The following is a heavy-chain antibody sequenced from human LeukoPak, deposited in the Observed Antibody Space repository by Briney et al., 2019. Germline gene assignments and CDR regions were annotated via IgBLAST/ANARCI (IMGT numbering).Heavy chain of an antibody. Sequence: PSETLSLTCTVSGGSISSYYWSWIRQPPGKGLEWIGYIYYSGSTNYNPSLKSRVTISVDTSKNQFSLKLSSVTAADTAVYYCARVPYYYDSSGYSHFDYWGQGTLVTVSS. CDR2: IYYSGST. J-gene: IGHJ4*02. CDR1: GGSISSYY. V-gene: IGHV4-59*01. CDR3: ARVPYYYDSSGYSHFDY. D-gene: IGHD3-22*01.